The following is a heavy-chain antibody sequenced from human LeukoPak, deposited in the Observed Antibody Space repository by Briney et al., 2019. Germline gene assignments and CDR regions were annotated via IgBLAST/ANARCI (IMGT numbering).Heavy chain of an antibody. J-gene: IGHJ4*02. CDR2: IGFAGDT. D-gene: IGHD1-26*01. CDR1: GFTFSNYD. V-gene: IGHV3-13*04. Sequence: GGSLRLSCAASGFTFSNYDMHWVRQTIGKGLEWVSIIGFAGDTYYPGSVRGRFTISRENAKNSLYLQMNSLRVEDTALYLCARGADAAYDYWGQGTLVTVSS. CDR3: ARGADAAYDY.